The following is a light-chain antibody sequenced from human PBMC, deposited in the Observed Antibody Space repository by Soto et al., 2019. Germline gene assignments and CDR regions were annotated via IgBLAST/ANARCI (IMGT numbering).Light chain of an antibody. CDR3: CSYAGSSTWV. Sequence: QSALTQPASVSGSPGQSITISCTGTSSDVGSYNLVSWYQQHPVKAPKLMIYEGSKRPSGVSNRFSGSKSGNTASLTISGLQAEDEADYYCCSYAGSSTWVCVGGTKVTVL. V-gene: IGLV2-23*01. J-gene: IGLJ3*02. CDR1: SSDVGSYNL. CDR2: EGS.